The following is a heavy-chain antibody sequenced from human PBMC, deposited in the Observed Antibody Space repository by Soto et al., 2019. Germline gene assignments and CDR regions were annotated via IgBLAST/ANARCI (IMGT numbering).Heavy chain of an antibody. CDR3: AGAHGRGGRAKFIN. Sequence: GGSLRLSCAVSGFTFDDNAMHWVRQAPEKGLEWVSGINWKSDIGYADSVKGRFTISRDNAENSLYLQMNSLRAEDTALYYCAGAHGRGGRAKFINWGQGTQVTVST. CDR1: GFTFDDNA. V-gene: IGHV3-9*01. D-gene: IGHD3-16*01. J-gene: IGHJ4*02. CDR2: INWKSDI.